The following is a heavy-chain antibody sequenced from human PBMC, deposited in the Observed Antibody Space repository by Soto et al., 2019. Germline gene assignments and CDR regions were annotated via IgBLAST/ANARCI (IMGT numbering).Heavy chain of an antibody. CDR2: IYHSGST. CDR3: ARGASHSSSWYGYYYYGMDV. CDR1: GGSISSSNW. Sequence: QVQLQESGPGLAKPSGSLSLTCAVSGGSISSSNWWSWVRQPPGKGLEWIGEIYHSGSTNYNPSLKSRVTISVDKSKNQFSLKLSSVTAADTAVYYCARGASHSSSWYGYYYYGMDVWGQGTTVTVSS. J-gene: IGHJ6*02. D-gene: IGHD6-13*01. V-gene: IGHV4-4*02.